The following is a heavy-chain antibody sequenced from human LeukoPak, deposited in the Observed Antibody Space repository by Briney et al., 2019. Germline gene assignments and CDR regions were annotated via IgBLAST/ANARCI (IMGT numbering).Heavy chain of an antibody. CDR2: INYSGST. Sequence: TPSETLPLTCTVSGGSISSDNYYWGWIRQPPGKGLELIGSINYSGSTYYNPSLRSRVTIFVDTSKIQFSLRLNSVTAADTAVYYCARRPFGVGWFDPWGQGTLVTVSS. CDR1: GGSISSDNYY. J-gene: IGHJ5*02. V-gene: IGHV4-39*01. CDR3: ARRPFGVGWFDP. D-gene: IGHD3-3*01.